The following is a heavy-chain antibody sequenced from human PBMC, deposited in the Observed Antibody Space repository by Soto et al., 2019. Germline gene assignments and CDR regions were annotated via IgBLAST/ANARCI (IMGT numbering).Heavy chain of an antibody. Sequence: ASVKVSCKASGYTFTSYGISWVRQAPGQGLEWMGWISAYNGNTNYAQKLQGRVTMTTDTSTSTAYMELRSLRSDDTAVYYCARAPITMVRGVITEPYYFDYWGQGTLVTVS. D-gene: IGHD3-10*01. CDR3: ARAPITMVRGVITEPYYFDY. J-gene: IGHJ4*02. V-gene: IGHV1-18*01. CDR2: ISAYNGNT. CDR1: GYTFTSYG.